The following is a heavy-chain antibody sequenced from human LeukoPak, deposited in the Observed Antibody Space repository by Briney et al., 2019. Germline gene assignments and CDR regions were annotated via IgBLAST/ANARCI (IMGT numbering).Heavy chain of an antibody. CDR3: ARGGDYYGSGSYSEYYFDY. Sequence: SVKVSCKASGGTFSSYAISWVRQAPGQGLEWMGGIIPIFGTANYAQKFQGRVTITADKSTSTAYMELSSLRSEDTAVYYCARGGDYYGSGSYSEYYFDYWGQGTLVTVSS. J-gene: IGHJ4*02. D-gene: IGHD3-10*01. V-gene: IGHV1-69*06. CDR2: IIPIFGTA. CDR1: GGTFSSYA.